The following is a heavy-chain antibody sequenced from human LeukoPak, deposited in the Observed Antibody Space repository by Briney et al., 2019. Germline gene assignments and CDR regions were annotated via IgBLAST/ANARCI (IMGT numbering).Heavy chain of an antibody. V-gene: IGHV3-21*04. CDR3: ARGNNTFEMATLALDH. D-gene: IGHD5-24*01. CDR2: ITSSSSYI. CDR1: GFTFSSYS. J-gene: IGHJ4*02. Sequence: PGGSVRLSCAASGFTFSSYSMNWVRQAPGKGLEWVSSITSSSSYIYYADSVKGRFTISRDNAKNSLYLQMNSLRVEDTAVYYCARGNNTFEMATLALDHWGQGALVTVSS.